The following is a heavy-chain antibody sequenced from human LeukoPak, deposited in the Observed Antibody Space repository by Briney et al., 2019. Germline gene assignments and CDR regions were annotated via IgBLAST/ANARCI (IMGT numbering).Heavy chain of an antibody. V-gene: IGHV3-23*01. J-gene: IGHJ6*03. Sequence: GGSLRLSCAASGLTFSSYAMSWVRQAPGKGLEWVSAISGSGGSTYYADSVKGRFTISRDNSKNTLYLQMNSLRAEDTAVYYCAKWAFYGSGSYYYYYYYMDVWGKGTTVTVSS. D-gene: IGHD3-10*01. CDR2: ISGSGGST. CDR1: GLTFSSYA. CDR3: AKWAFYGSGSYYYYYYYMDV.